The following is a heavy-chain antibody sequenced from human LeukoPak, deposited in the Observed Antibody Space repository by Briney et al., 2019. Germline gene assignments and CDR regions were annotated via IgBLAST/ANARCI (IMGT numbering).Heavy chain of an antibody. CDR1: GFTFSSYS. D-gene: IGHD3/OR15-3a*01. Sequence: GGSLRLSCAASGFTFSSYSMNWVRQAPGKGLEWVSYIKGSGDSIFYADSVKGRFTISRDNAKNSLYLQMNSLRAEDTAVYYCARDQYDTWSRRGNFDSWGQGTLVIVSS. CDR3: ARDQYDTWSRRGNFDS. J-gene: IGHJ4*02. V-gene: IGHV3-48*01. CDR2: IKGSGDSI.